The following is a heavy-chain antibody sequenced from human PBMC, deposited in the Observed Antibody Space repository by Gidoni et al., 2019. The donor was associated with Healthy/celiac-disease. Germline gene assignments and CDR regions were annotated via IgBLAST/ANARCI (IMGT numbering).Heavy chain of an antibody. Sequence: QVQLQASGPGLVKPSETLSLTGTVSAGPISSYYWSWIRQPPGKGLEWIGYIYDSGSTNYNPPLKSRVTISVDTSKNQFSLKLSSVTAADTAVYYCARYSSGLVYYFDYWGQGTLVTVSS. CDR3: ARYSSGLVYYFDY. J-gene: IGHJ4*02. CDR1: AGPISSYY. CDR2: IYDSGST. V-gene: IGHV4-59*08. D-gene: IGHD6-19*01.